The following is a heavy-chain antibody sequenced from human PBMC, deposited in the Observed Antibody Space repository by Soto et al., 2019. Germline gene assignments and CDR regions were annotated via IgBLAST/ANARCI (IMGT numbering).Heavy chain of an antibody. V-gene: IGHV4-31*03. CDR1: GASISSYNY. CDR2: IYYSGGT. J-gene: IGHJ4*02. Sequence: TSETLSLTCNVSGASISSYNYWNWIRQHPGKGLEWIGYIYYSGGTYYNPSLKSRVTISVDTSKNQFSLKLSSVTAADTAVYYCAREPSIWGQGTLVTVPQ. CDR3: AREPSI.